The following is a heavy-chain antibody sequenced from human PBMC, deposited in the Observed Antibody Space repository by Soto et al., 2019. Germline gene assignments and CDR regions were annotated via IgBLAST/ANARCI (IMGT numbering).Heavy chain of an antibody. V-gene: IGHV4-59*01. CDR2: IYFSGST. D-gene: IGHD2-2*01. Sequence: PSETLSLTCSVSGGSISSFSWSWIRQPPGKGLEWIGYIYFSGSTNYNPSLKSRVTISVDTSKNRFSRNLSSVTAADTAVYYCARGTSWSGMDVWGQGTTVTVS. J-gene: IGHJ6*02. CDR3: ARGTSWSGMDV. CDR1: GGSISSFS.